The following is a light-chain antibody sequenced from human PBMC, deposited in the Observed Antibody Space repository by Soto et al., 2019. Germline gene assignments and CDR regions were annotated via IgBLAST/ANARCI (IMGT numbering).Light chain of an antibody. V-gene: IGKV3-20*01. CDR3: QQYGSSPLT. CDR1: QSVSSSY. CDR2: GAS. Sequence: EIVLTQSPGMLSLSPGERATLSCRASQSVSSSYLAWYQQNPGQAPRLLIYGASSRATGIPDRFSGSGSGTDFALTISRLEPEDFALYYCQQYGSSPLTFGGGTKVEIK. J-gene: IGKJ4*01.